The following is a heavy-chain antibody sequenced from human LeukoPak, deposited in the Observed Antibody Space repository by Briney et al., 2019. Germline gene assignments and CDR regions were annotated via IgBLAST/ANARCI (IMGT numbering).Heavy chain of an antibody. CDR3: ARGLWSAHRREYYFDS. D-gene: IGHD3-3*01. V-gene: IGHV1-3*01. J-gene: IGHJ4*02. CDR1: GYTFTNYA. Sequence: ASVKVSCKASGYTFTNYAVNWLRQAPGQRLEWMGWINAGNGDTKFSQNYQARITITRDASASTAYMELSSLTSEDTAVYFCARGLWSAHRREYYFDSWGQGTLVTVSS. CDR2: INAGNGDT.